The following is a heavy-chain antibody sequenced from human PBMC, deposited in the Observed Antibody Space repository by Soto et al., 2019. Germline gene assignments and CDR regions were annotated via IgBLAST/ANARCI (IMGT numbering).Heavy chain of an antibody. D-gene: IGHD6-19*01. CDR2: IIPIFGTA. Sequence: QVQLVQSGAEVKKPGTSVKVSCKASGGTFSSYAISWVRQAPGQGLEWMGGIIPIFGTANYAQKFQGRVTITADESTSTSYMELSSLRSEDTAVYYCARELYSSGVTYGMDVWGQGTTVTVSS. CDR1: GGTFSSYA. J-gene: IGHJ6*02. V-gene: IGHV1-69*01. CDR3: ARELYSSGVTYGMDV.